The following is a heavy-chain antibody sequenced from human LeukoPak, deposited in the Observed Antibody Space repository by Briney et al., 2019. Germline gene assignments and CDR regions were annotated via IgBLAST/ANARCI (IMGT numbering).Heavy chain of an antibody. CDR1: GGTFSSYA. Sequence: SVKVSCKASGGTFSSYAINWVRQAPGQGLEWMGGIIPILGTTKYAQKFQVRVTITTDENTSTVYMELTSLRSEDTAMHYCARGSRDIAAAGIVMYNFDSWGQGTLVTVSS. CDR3: ARGSRDIAAAGIVMYNFDS. CDR2: IIPILGTT. J-gene: IGHJ4*02. V-gene: IGHV1-69*05. D-gene: IGHD6-13*01.